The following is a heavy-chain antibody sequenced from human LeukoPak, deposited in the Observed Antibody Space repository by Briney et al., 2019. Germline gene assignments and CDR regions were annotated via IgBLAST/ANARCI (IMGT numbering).Heavy chain of an antibody. CDR1: GFTVSSNY. Sequence: GGSLRLSCAASGFTVSSNYMSWVRQAPGKGLEWGSVIYSGGSTYYADSVKGRFTISRHNSKNTLYLQMNSLRAEDTAVYYRARDFPGELPDYWGQGTLVTVSS. V-gene: IGHV3-53*04. D-gene: IGHD3-10*01. CDR2: IYSGGST. CDR3: ARDFPGELPDY. J-gene: IGHJ4*02.